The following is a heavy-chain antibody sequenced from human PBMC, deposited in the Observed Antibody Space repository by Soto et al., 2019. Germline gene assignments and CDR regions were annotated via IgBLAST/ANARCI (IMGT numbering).Heavy chain of an antibody. Sequence: QVQLVESGGGLVKPGGSLRLSCAASGFTFSDYYMSWIRQAPGKGLEWVSYISSSGSTIYYADSVKGRFTISRDNAKNSLYLQMNSLGAEDTAVYYCARGGYDFWSGYYIGQNHYYFDYWGQGTLVTVSS. V-gene: IGHV3-11*01. D-gene: IGHD3-3*01. J-gene: IGHJ4*02. CDR3: ARGGYDFWSGYYIGQNHYYFDY. CDR1: GFTFSDYY. CDR2: ISSSGSTI.